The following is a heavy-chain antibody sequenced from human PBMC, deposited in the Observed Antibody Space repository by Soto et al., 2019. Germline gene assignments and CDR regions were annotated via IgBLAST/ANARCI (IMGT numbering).Heavy chain of an antibody. J-gene: IGHJ5*02. V-gene: IGHV3-20*04. Sequence: GGSLRLSCAASGFTFDDYGMSWVRQAPGKGLEWVSGINWNGGSTGYADSVKGRFTISRDNAKNSLYLQMNSLRAEDTALYYCARELYPRFPADVRSVNWFDPWGQGTLVTVSS. CDR1: GFTFDDYG. CDR2: INWNGGST. CDR3: ARELYPRFPADVRSVNWFDP.